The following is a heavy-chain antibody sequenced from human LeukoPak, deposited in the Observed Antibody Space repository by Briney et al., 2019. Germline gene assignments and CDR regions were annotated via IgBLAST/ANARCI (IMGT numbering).Heavy chain of an antibody. CDR2: IYYSGST. CDR1: GGSNSSYY. V-gene: IGHV4-59*01. J-gene: IGHJ5*02. D-gene: IGHD3-22*01. Sequence: PSETLSLTCTVSGGSNSSYYWSWIRQPPGKGLEWIGYIYYSGSTNYNPSLKSRVTISVDTSKNQFSLKLSSVTAADTAVYYCARAYYDSSGYYYVRWFDPWGQGTLVTVSS. CDR3: ARAYYDSSGYYYVRWFDP.